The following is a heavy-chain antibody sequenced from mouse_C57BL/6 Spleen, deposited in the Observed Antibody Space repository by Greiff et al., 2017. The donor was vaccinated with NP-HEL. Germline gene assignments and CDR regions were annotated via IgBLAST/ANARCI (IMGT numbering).Heavy chain of an antibody. Sequence: VQLQQPGAELVMPGASVKLSCKASGYTFTSYWMHWVKQRPGQGLEWIGEIDPSDSYTNYNQKFKGKSTLTVDKSSSTAYMQLSSLTSEDSAVYYCARGLSYFDYWGQGTTLTVSS. J-gene: IGHJ2*01. D-gene: IGHD3-2*02. CDR1: GYTFTSYW. CDR3: ARGLSYFDY. V-gene: IGHV1-69*01. CDR2: IDPSDSYT.